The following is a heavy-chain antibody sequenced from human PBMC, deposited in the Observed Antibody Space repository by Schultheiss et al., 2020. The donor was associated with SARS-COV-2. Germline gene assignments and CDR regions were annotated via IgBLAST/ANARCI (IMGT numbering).Heavy chain of an antibody. CDR3: AREDTVVMGGYFDY. V-gene: IGHV4-61*08. D-gene: IGHD4-23*01. J-gene: IGHJ4*02. CDR1: GGSISSGGYY. Sequence: QTLSLTCTVSGGSISSGGYYWSWIRQHPGKGLEWIGYIYYSGSTNYNPSLKSRVTISVDTSKNQFSLKLSSVTAADTAVYYCAREDTVVMGGYFDYWGQGTLVTVSS. CDR2: IYYSGST.